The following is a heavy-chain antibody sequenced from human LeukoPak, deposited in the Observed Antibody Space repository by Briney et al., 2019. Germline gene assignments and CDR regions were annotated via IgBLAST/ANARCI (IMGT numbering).Heavy chain of an antibody. J-gene: IGHJ4*02. CDR1: GGSISSYY. V-gene: IGHV4-4*07. CDR2: IHSSGII. D-gene: IGHD3-3*01. CDR3: ARDTGKSGYPDY. Sequence: KTSETLSLTCTVSGGSISSYYWSWIRQPAGKAPEWIGRIHSSGIINYNPSLKSRVTMSLDNSKNQLSLKLSYVTAADTAVYYCARDTGKSGYPDYWGQGTLVTVSS.